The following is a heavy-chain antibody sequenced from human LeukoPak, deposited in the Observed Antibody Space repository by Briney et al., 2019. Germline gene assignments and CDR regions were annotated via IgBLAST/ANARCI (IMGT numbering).Heavy chain of an antibody. Sequence: PGGSLRLSCAASGFTFSDYWMSWVRQAPGEGREWVANIKQDGSEKYYVDSVKGRFTISRDNAKNSLYLQMNSLRAEDTAVYYCARPSYYDYVWGSTYWGQGTLVTVSS. D-gene: IGHD3-16*01. CDR1: GFTFSDYW. CDR3: ARPSYYDYVWGSTY. V-gene: IGHV3-7*01. J-gene: IGHJ4*02. CDR2: IKQDGSEK.